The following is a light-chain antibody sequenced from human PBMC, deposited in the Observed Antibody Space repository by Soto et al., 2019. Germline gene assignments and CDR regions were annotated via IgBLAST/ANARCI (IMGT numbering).Light chain of an antibody. Sequence: DIQMTQSPSTLSASVGDRVTITCRASQSISNWLAWYQQRPGKAPKLLIYKASNLESGVPSRFSGSGSGTEFTLIISSLQPHDFETYYCQQYNSYSWTFGQGTQVDIX. CDR3: QQYNSYSWT. V-gene: IGKV1-5*03. J-gene: IGKJ1*01. CDR1: QSISNW. CDR2: KAS.